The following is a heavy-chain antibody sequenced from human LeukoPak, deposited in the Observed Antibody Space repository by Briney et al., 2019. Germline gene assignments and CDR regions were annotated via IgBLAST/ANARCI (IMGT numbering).Heavy chain of an antibody. CDR1: RFTFSSYW. D-gene: IGHD3-3*01. V-gene: IGHV3-7*01. Sequence: PGGSLRLSCAASRFTFSSYWMSWVRQAPGKGLEWVANIKQDGSEKYYVDSVKGRFTISRDNAKNSLYLQMNSLRAEDTAVYYCARERREYYDFWSGYYPRDFDYWGQGTLVTVSS. CDR3: ARERREYYDFWSGYYPRDFDY. J-gene: IGHJ4*02. CDR2: IKQDGSEK.